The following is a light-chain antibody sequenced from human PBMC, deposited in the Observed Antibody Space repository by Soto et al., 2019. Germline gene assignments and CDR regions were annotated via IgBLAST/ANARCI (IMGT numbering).Light chain of an antibody. CDR1: QSFGSTY. V-gene: IGKV3-20*01. Sequence: DIGLTQSPGTLSLSTGERATLSCRASQSFGSTYLAWYQQKPGQAPRLLSYAAFSRATGIPDRFSGSGSGTDFTLTITRLEPEDFSVYYCQHYGTTVYTFGQGTKLEIK. CDR2: AAF. J-gene: IGKJ2*01. CDR3: QHYGTTVYT.